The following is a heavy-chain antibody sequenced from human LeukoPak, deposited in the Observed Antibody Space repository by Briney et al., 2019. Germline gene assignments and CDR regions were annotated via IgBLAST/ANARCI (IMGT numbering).Heavy chain of an antibody. CDR3: ARDDHRGGYQLGFDS. V-gene: IGHV1-69*05. Sequence: ASVKVSCMASGGTLSSYAISWVRQAPGQGLKWVGGIIPIFHTTHYAQKFQGRVTITTDESTSTAYLEVSSLRSDDTAVFYSARDDHRGGYQLGFDSWGQGTLVTVSS. D-gene: IGHD5-24*01. J-gene: IGHJ4*02. CDR2: IIPIFHTT. CDR1: GGTLSSYA.